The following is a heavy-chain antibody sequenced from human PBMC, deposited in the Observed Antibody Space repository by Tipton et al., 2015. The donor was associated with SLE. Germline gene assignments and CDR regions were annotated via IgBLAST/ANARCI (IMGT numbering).Heavy chain of an antibody. V-gene: IGHV4-59*13. CDR2: ISYGGGT. CDR3: ARGVFLLQWFRDPQGSAFDI. Sequence: TLSLTCTVSGGSISSYYWGWFRQPPGKGLEWIGYISYGGGTNYSPSLKSRVTISLDSSKNQFSLKLSSVTAADTAAYYCARGVFLLQWFRDPQGSAFDIWGQGTMVTVSS. J-gene: IGHJ3*02. CDR1: GGSISSYY. D-gene: IGHD3-10*01.